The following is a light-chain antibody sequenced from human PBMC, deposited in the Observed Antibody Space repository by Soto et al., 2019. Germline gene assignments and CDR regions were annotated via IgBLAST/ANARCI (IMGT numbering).Light chain of an antibody. Sequence: DIQITHSPSSLSASVGDRVTITCRASQGISSYLNWYQQKPGKAPKLLIYAASSLQSGVPSRFSGSGSGTDFTLTISSLQPEDFATYYCQQSYSTPITFGQGTRLEIK. J-gene: IGKJ5*01. CDR1: QGISSY. CDR3: QQSYSTPIT. CDR2: AAS. V-gene: IGKV1-39*01.